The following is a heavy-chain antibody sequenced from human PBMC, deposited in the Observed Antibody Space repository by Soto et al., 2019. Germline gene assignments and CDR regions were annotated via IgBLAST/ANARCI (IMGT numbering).Heavy chain of an antibody. CDR2: TYYRSRWYN. D-gene: IGHD6-19*01. J-gene: IGHJ6*04. CDR3: ARTWARAVAVNRSFCGMDV. CDR1: GDSVSGNSAA. Sequence: SQTLSLTCAISGDSVSGNSAAWNWIRLSPSRGLEWLARTYYRSRWYNDYAVSVRSRITVNADTSKNQFSLQLTSVTPEDTAVYYCARTWARAVAVNRSFCGMDVWGKGTTVTVSS. V-gene: IGHV6-1*01.